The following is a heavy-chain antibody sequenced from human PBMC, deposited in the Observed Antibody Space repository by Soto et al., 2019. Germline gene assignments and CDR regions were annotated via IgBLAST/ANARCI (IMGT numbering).Heavy chain of an antibody. CDR2: ITSSGGDI. CDR3: AGTYDSLDY. J-gene: IGHJ4*01. Sequence: EVQLVESGGGLVKPGGSLRLSCEASGLTFSNYYMNWIRQSPGKGLEWVSSITSSGGDIYYADSVKGRFTISRDNAKNSLYLQMNSLRAADTAVYYCAGTYDSLDYWGHGTLVTVSS. CDR1: GLTFSNYY. V-gene: IGHV3-21*01. D-gene: IGHD3-22*01.